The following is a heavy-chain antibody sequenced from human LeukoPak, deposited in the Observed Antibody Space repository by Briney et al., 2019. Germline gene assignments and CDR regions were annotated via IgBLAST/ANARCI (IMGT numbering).Heavy chain of an antibody. CDR3: AETRSGSYFED. Sequence: SETLSLTCAVYGGSFSGYYWSWIRQPPGKGLEWIGYIYYSGSTNYNPSLKSRVTISVDTSKNQFSLKLSSVTAADTAVYYCAETRSGSYFEDWGQGTLVTVSS. D-gene: IGHD1-26*01. J-gene: IGHJ4*02. V-gene: IGHV4-59*01. CDR1: GGSFSGYY. CDR2: IYYSGST.